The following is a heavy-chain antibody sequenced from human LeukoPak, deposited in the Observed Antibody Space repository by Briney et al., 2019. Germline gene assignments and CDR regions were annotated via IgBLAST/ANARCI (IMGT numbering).Heavy chain of an antibody. Sequence: ASVKVSCKASGGTFISYAISWVRQAPGQGLEWMGIINPSGGSTSYAQKFQGRVTMTRETSTSTVYMELSSLRSEDTAVYYCARARWQQLVTRDGYMDVWGKGTTVTVSS. D-gene: IGHD6-13*01. CDR1: GGTFISYA. CDR2: INPSGGST. CDR3: ARARWQQLVTRDGYMDV. V-gene: IGHV1-46*03. J-gene: IGHJ6*03.